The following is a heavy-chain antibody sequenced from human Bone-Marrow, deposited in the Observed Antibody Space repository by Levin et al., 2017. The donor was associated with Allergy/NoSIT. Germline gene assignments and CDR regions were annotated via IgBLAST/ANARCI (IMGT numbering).Heavy chain of an antibody. CDR1: GFTFSSYS. Sequence: GESLKISCAASGFTFSSYSMNWVRQAPGKGLEWVSSISSSSSYIYYADSVKGRFTISRDNAKNSLYLQMNSLRAEDTAVYYCARAHAGPFDYWGQGTLVTVSS. CDR3: ARAHAGPFDY. J-gene: IGHJ4*02. V-gene: IGHV3-21*01. CDR2: ISSSSSYI.